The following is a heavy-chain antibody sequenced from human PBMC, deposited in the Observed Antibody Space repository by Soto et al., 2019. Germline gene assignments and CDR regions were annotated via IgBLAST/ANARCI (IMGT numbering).Heavy chain of an antibody. CDR1: GGSFSGYY. D-gene: IGHD3-9*01. J-gene: IGHJ4*02. CDR3: ARQPRLRYFDWLLYYFDY. Sequence: QVPLQQWGAGLLKPSETLSLTCAVYGGSFSGYYWSWIRQPPGKGLEWIGEINHSGSTNYNPSLKSRVTISVDTSKNQFSLKLSSVTAADTAVYYCARQPRLRYFDWLLYYFDYWGQGTLVTVSS. V-gene: IGHV4-34*01. CDR2: INHSGST.